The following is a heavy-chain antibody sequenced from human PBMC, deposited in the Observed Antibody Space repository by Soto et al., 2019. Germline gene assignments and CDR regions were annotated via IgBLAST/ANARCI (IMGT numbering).Heavy chain of an antibody. CDR3: ARGGPFSYSSCWYWPADYYYGMAF. D-gene: IGHD6-13*01. V-gene: IGHV1-8*01. CDR1: GYTFTSYD. CDR2: MNPNSGNT. J-gene: IGHJ6*02. Sequence: ASVKPSCKASGYTFTSYDINWVRQATGQGLEWMGWMNPNSGNTGYAQKFQGRVTMTRNTSISTAYMELSSLRSEDTAVYYCARGGPFSYSSCWYWPADYYYGMAFWGRGTTVTGS.